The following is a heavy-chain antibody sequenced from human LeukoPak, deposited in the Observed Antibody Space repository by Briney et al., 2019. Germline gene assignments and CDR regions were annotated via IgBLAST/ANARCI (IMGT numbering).Heavy chain of an antibody. V-gene: IGHV4-4*07. CDR2: IYTSGSA. CDR1: GGSISSYY. CDR3: ARVGYSSGWDYYFDY. J-gene: IGHJ4*02. Sequence: SETLSLTCTVSGGSISSYYWSWIRQPAGKGLEWIGRIYTSGSANYNPSLKSRVTMSVDTSKNQFSLKLSSVTAADTAVYYCARVGYSSGWDYYFDYWGQGTLVTVSS. D-gene: IGHD6-19*01.